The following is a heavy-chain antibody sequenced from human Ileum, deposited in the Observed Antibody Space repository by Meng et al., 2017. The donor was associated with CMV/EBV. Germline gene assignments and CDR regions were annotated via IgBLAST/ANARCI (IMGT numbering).Heavy chain of an antibody. Sequence: GESLKISCAASGFTVSNYGMSWVRQAPGKGLEWVSMIYGGRSDIYYTDSVKGRFTISRDNSKNTLYLQMNSLRAEDTAVYYCAKGGAKSREDYWGQGTLVTVSS. D-gene: IGHD3-16*01. J-gene: IGHJ4*02. V-gene: IGHV3-23*03. CDR2: IYGGRSDI. CDR1: GFTVSNYG. CDR3: AKGGAKSREDY.